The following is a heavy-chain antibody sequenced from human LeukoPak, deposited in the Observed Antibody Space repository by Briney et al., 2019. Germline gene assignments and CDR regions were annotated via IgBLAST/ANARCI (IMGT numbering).Heavy chain of an antibody. CDR1: GFTFSDYY. CDR3: AKGIAMADFDY. V-gene: IGHV3-23*01. D-gene: IGHD5-18*01. Sequence: GGSLRLSCAASGFTFSDYYMSWIRQAPGKGLEWVSAISGSGGSTYYADSVKGRFTISRDNSKNTLYLQMNSLRAEDTAVYYCAKGIAMADFDYWGQGTLVTVSS. J-gene: IGHJ4*02. CDR2: ISGSGGST.